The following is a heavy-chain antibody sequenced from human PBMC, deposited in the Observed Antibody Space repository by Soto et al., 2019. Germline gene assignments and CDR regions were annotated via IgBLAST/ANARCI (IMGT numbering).Heavy chain of an antibody. J-gene: IGHJ3*02. Sequence: ASVKVSCKASGGTFSSYAISWVRQAPGQGLEWMGGIIPIFGTANYAQKFQGRVTITADESTSTAYMELSSLRSEDTAVYYCARVYSGYEPLDAFDIWGQGTMVTVSS. CDR1: GGTFSSYA. CDR3: ARVYSGYEPLDAFDI. D-gene: IGHD5-12*01. CDR2: IIPIFGTA. V-gene: IGHV1-69*13.